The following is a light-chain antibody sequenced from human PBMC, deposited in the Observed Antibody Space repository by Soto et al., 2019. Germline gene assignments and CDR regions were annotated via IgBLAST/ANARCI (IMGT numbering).Light chain of an antibody. V-gene: IGLV2-14*01. Sequence: QSALTQPASVSGSPGQSITISCTGSSSDIGTYNLVSWYQQQPGKAPRLVIYEVSGRPSGVSFRFSGSKSGNTASLTISGLQVADEGDYYGSSYTKTSPAYVFGTGTKVTVL. CDR1: SSDIGTYNL. CDR3: SSYTKTSPAYV. J-gene: IGLJ1*01. CDR2: EVS.